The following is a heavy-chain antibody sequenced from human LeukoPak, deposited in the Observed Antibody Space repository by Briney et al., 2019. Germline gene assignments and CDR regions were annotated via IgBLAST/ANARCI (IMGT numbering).Heavy chain of an antibody. CDR1: GFTFSSYG. J-gene: IGHJ4*02. CDR3: AKDGNSGPDY. V-gene: IGHV3-30*18. CDR2: ISYDGSNK. Sequence: PGRSLRLSCAASGFTFSSYGMHWVRQAPGKGLEWVAVISYDGSNKYYADSVKGRFTISRDNSKNTLCLQMNSLRAEDTAVYYCAKDGNSGPDYWGQGTLVTVSS. D-gene: IGHD5-12*01.